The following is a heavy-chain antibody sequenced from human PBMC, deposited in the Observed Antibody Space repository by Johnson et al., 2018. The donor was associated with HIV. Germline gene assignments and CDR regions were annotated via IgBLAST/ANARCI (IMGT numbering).Heavy chain of an antibody. J-gene: IGHJ3*02. Sequence: VQLVESGGGLVQPGGSLRLSCAASGFTFSSYWMSWVRQAPWKGLEWVANIKQDGSEKYYVDSVKGRFTISRDNAKNSLYLQMNSLRAEDTALYYCAKEATDSAFDIWGQGTMVTVSS. CDR2: IKQDGSEK. D-gene: IGHD1-14*01. CDR3: AKEATDSAFDI. V-gene: IGHV3-7*05. CDR1: GFTFSSYW.